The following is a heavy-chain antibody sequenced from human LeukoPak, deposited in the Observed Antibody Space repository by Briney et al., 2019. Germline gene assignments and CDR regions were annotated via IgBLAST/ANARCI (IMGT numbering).Heavy chain of an antibody. D-gene: IGHD1-26*01. CDR3: AREAIVGATTLFGNYYYYYYMDV. Sequence: GGSLRLSCAASGFTFSSYWMSWVRQAPGKGLEWVANIKQDGSEKYYVDSVKGRFTISRDNAKNSLYLQMNSLRAEDTAVYYCAREAIVGATTLFGNYYYYYYMDVWGKGTTATVSS. J-gene: IGHJ6*03. V-gene: IGHV3-7*01. CDR1: GFTFSSYW. CDR2: IKQDGSEK.